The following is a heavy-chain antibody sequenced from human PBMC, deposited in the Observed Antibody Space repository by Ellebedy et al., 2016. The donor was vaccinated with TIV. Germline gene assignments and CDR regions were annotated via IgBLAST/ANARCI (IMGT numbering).Heavy chain of an antibody. CDR1: GGVFSGYY. Sequence: MPGGSLRLSCSVSGGVFSGYYWSWIRQPPGKRLEWIGYIYYTGGTSYNPSLKSRVTISVDTSKNQFSLKLSSVTAADTAVYYCARDKGGSDAFDIWGQGTMVTVSS. CDR2: IYYTGGT. D-gene: IGHD3-16*01. CDR3: ARDKGGSDAFDI. V-gene: IGHV4-59*01. J-gene: IGHJ3*02.